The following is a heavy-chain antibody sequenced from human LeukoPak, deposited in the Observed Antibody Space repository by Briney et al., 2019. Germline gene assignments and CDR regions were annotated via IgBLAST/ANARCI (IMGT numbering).Heavy chain of an antibody. J-gene: IGHJ4*02. CDR3: ASYIAAAGTGFDY. CDR2: IYYSGST. CDR1: GGSISSSSYY. V-gene: IGHV4-39*07. D-gene: IGHD6-13*01. Sequence: SESLSLTCTGSGGSISSSSYYWGWIRQPPGKGLEWIGSIYYSGSTYYNPSLKSRVTISVDTSKNQFSLKLSSVTAADTAVYYCASYIAAAGTGFDYWGQGTLVTVSS.